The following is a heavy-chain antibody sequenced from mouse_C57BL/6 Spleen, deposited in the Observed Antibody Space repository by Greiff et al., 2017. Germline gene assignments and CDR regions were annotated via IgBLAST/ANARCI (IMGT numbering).Heavy chain of an antibody. CDR1: GYTFTSYW. CDR3: ATGLRQGDY. D-gene: IGHD2-4*01. J-gene: IGHJ2*01. Sequence: QVQLQQPGAELVMPGASVKLSCKASGYTFTSYWMHWVKQRPGQGLEWIGEIDPSDSYTNYNQKFKGKSTLTVDKSSSTAYMQLSSLTSEDSAGYYCATGLRQGDYWGQGTTLTVSS. V-gene: IGHV1-69*01. CDR2: IDPSDSYT.